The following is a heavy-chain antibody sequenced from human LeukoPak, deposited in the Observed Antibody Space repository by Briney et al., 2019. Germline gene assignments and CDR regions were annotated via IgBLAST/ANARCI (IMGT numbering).Heavy chain of an antibody. Sequence: GESLRLSCAASGFTFTTYWMTWVRQAPGKGLEWVADIKQDGTEKYYVDSVKGRFTISRDNAKNSLYLQMNSLRVEDTAIYYCAKVAKYYYGSETYYFFEHWGQGTPVTASS. CDR2: IKQDGTEK. V-gene: IGHV3-7*01. D-gene: IGHD3-10*01. CDR3: AKVAKYYYGSETYYFFEH. J-gene: IGHJ4*02. CDR1: GFTFTTYW.